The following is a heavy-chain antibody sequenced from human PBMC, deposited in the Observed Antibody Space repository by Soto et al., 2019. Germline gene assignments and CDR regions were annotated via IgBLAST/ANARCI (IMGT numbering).Heavy chain of an antibody. CDR3: ARDPGRGDGYNVHF. CDR1: GFTFITYS. J-gene: IGHJ4*02. Sequence: EVQLVESGGGLIKPGGSLRLSCAASGFTFITYSMNWVRQAPGKGLEWVSSISSGSSYIYYADSVKGRFTISRDNAKNALYLQMNSLRVEDTAVYYCARDPGRGDGYNVHFWGQGTLVTVSS. CDR2: ISSGSSYI. V-gene: IGHV3-21*01. D-gene: IGHD2-21*01.